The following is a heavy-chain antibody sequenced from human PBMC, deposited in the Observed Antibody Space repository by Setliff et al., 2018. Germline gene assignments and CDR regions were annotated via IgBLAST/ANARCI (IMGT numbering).Heavy chain of an antibody. J-gene: IGHJ4*01. D-gene: IGHD2-2*01. Sequence: GASVKVSCKASGYTFTDYGVTWVRQAPGQGLEWVGWISPYSGNTYYAPKFQGRITMTTDTSTTTAYMELKSLRSDDTAIYYCSRLVRYCTRTSCQRLSGDDYWGHGALVTVSS. V-gene: IGHV1-18*01. CDR3: SRLVRYCTRTSCQRLSGDDY. CDR2: ISPYSGNT. CDR1: GYTFTDYG.